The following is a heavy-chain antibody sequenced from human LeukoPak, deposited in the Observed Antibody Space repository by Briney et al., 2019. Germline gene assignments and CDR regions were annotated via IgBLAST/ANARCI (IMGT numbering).Heavy chain of an antibody. D-gene: IGHD2-15*01. CDR1: GFTFSNAW. Sequence: GGSLRLSCAASGFTFSNAWMNWVRQAPGQGLEWVGRIKSKTDGGTTDYAAPVKGRFTISRHDSKNTLYLQMNSLKTEDTAVYYCTTNLYSPNAYFYYYGMDVWGQGTTVTVSS. J-gene: IGHJ6*02. CDR2: IKSKTDGGTT. V-gene: IGHV3-15*07. CDR3: TTNLYSPNAYFYYYGMDV.